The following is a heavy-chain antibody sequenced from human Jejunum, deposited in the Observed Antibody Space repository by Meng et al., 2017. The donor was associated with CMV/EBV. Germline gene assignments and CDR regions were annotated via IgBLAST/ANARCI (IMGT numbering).Heavy chain of an antibody. V-gene: IGHV1-2*06. J-gene: IGHJ4*02. CDR1: GYTFTGYY. Sequence: QVQLVQSESEFKKPGASVKVSCKTSGYTFTGYYLHWVRQAPGQGLEWMGRVNPYSGGTDYPQTFQGRVTMTTDTSITTGYMELSSLTSDDTAIYYCASGHSSPLGYWGQGTLVTVSS. D-gene: IGHD3-22*01. CDR2: VNPYSGGT. CDR3: ASGHSSPLGY.